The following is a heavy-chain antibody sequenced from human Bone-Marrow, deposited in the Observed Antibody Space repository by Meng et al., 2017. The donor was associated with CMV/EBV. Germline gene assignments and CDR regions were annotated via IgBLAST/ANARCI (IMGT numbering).Heavy chain of an antibody. D-gene: IGHD2-2*01. CDR2: IKCDGSEK. J-gene: IGHJ6*02. Sequence: GGSLRLSCAASGFTFSSSWMHWVCQAPEKGLEWVADIKCDGSEKYYVDSVKGRLTISRDNAKNSLYLQVNSLRAEDTAVYYCARNSRADCSSTSCPSTLINYYYYYGMDVRGQGTTVTVSS. CDR1: GFTFSSSW. CDR3: ARNSRADCSSTSCPSTLINYYYYYGMDV. V-gene: IGHV3-52*01.